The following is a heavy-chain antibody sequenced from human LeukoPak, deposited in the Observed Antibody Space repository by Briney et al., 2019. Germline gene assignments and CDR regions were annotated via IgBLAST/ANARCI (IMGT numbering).Heavy chain of an antibody. Sequence: PPEILSLTCAVSGYSISSGYYWGWIRQPPGKGLEWIGSIYHSGSIYYNPSLKSRVTISVDTSKNQFSLKLSSVTAADTAVYYCATVGATVGGYFDYWGQGTLVTVSS. V-gene: IGHV4-38-2*01. CDR3: ATVGATVGGYFDY. D-gene: IGHD1-26*01. J-gene: IGHJ4*02. CDR2: IYHSGSI. CDR1: GYSISSGYY.